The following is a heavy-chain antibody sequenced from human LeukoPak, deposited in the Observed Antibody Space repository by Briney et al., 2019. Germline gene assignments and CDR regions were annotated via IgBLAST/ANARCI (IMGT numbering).Heavy chain of an antibody. V-gene: IGHV4-34*01. J-gene: IGHJ6*03. Sequence: SETLSLTCAVYGGSFSGYYWSWIRQPPGKGLEWIGEINHSGSTNYNPSLKSRVTISVDTSKNQFSLKLSSVTAADTAVYYCARGYLGFYYYYMDVWGKGTTVTVSS. CDR2: INHSGST. D-gene: IGHD2/OR15-2a*01. CDR3: ARGYLGFYYYYMDV. CDR1: GGSFSGYY.